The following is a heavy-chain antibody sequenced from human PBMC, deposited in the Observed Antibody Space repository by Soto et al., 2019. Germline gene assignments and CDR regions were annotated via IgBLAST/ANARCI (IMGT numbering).Heavy chain of an antibody. Sequence: QVQLQQWGAGLLKPSETLSLTCAVYGGSFSGYYWSWIRQPPGKGLEWIGEINHSGSTNYIPSLKSRVTISVDTSKNQFSLKLSSVTAEDTAVYYCARGVTGSSSWYGPHWFDPWGQGTLVTVSS. D-gene: IGHD6-13*01. CDR1: GGSFSGYY. V-gene: IGHV4-34*01. CDR3: ARGVTGSSSWYGPHWFDP. J-gene: IGHJ5*02. CDR2: INHSGST.